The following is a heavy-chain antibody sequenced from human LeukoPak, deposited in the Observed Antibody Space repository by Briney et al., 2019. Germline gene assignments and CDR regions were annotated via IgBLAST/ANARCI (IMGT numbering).Heavy chain of an antibody. CDR3: TSTAVAGSY. Sequence: SETLSLTCTVSGGSISSSSYYWGWIRQPPGKGLEWIRSIYYSGSTYYNPSLKSRLTISVDTSKNQFSLKLSSVTAADTAVYYCTSTAVAGSYWGQGTLVTVSS. D-gene: IGHD6-19*01. CDR2: IYYSGST. CDR1: GGSISSSSYY. V-gene: IGHV4-39*01. J-gene: IGHJ4*02.